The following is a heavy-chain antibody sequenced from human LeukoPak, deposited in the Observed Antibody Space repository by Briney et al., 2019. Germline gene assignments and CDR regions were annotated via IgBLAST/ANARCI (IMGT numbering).Heavy chain of an antibody. J-gene: IGHJ5*02. D-gene: IGHD3-3*01. CDR1: GFTFSYYA. CDR3: ARQIRFLVPFDP. Sequence: SGGSLRLSCAASGFTFSYYAMHWVRQAPGKGLEWVAVISYDGSNKYYADSVKGRFTISRDNSKNTLYLQMNSLRAEDTAVYYCARQIRFLVPFDPWGQGTLVTVSS. V-gene: IGHV3-30-3*01. CDR2: ISYDGSNK.